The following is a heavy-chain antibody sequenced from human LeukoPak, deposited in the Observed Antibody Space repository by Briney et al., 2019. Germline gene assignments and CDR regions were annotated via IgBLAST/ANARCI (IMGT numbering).Heavy chain of an antibody. Sequence: SETLSLTCTVSGGSISSYFWSWIRQPPGKGLEWIGYIYYSGTTNYNPSLKSRVTISVDTSKNQFSLKLSSVTAADTAVYYCARDLGGSGWYFFDYWGQGTLVTVSS. CDR1: GGSISSYF. J-gene: IGHJ4*02. CDR3: ARDLGGSGWYFFDY. CDR2: IYYSGTT. D-gene: IGHD6-19*01. V-gene: IGHV4-59*01.